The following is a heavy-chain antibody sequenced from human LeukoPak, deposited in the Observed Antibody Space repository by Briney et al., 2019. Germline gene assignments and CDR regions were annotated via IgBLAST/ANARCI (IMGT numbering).Heavy chain of an antibody. Sequence: GASVKVSCKASGYTFTSYYMHWVRQAPGQGLEWMGIINPSGGSTSYAQKFQGRVTMTRDTSISTAYMELSRLRSDDTAVYYCASPAGVRGVIGEFWPWFDPWGQGTLVTVSS. CDR3: ASPAGVRGVIGEFWPWFDP. V-gene: IGHV1-46*01. D-gene: IGHD3-10*01. J-gene: IGHJ5*02. CDR1: GYTFTSYY. CDR2: INPSGGST.